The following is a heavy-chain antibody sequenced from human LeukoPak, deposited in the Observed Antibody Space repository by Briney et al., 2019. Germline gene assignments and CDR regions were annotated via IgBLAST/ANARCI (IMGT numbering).Heavy chain of an antibody. CDR1: GYSISSGYY. CDR2: IYHSGST. CDR3: AKTDVDTGYY. D-gene: IGHD5-18*01. V-gene: IGHV4-38-2*01. J-gene: IGHJ4*02. Sequence: SETLSLTCAVSGYSISSGYYWGWIRQPPGKGLEWIGSIYHSGSTYYNPSLKSRVTISVDTSKNQFSPKLSSVTAADTAVYYCAKTDVDTGYYWGQGTLVTVSS.